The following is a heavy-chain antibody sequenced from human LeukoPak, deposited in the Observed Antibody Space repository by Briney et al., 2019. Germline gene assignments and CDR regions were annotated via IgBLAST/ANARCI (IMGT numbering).Heavy chain of an antibody. J-gene: IGHJ4*02. V-gene: IGHV3-21*01. D-gene: IGHD6-19*01. CDR2: ISSSSSYI. CDR1: GLTVSSNY. Sequence: GGSLRLSCTASGLTVSSNYMSWVRQAPGKGLEWVSSISSSSSYIYYADSVKGRFTISRDNAKNSLYLQMNSLRAEDTAVYYCARAFSSGWHFDYWGQGTLVTVSS. CDR3: ARAFSSGWHFDY.